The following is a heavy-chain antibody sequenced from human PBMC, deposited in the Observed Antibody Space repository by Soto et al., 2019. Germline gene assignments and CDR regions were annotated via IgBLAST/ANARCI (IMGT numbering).Heavy chain of an antibody. D-gene: IGHD3-22*01. CDR2: ISYDGSNK. CDR3: AKPIYYDSSSAPYY. J-gene: IGHJ4*02. V-gene: IGHV3-30*18. Sequence: GGSLRLSCAASGFTFSSYGMHWVRQAPGKGLEWVAVISYDGSNKYYADSVKGRFTISRDNSKNTLYLQMNSLRAEDTAVYYCAKPIYYDSSSAPYYWGQGTLVTVSS. CDR1: GFTFSSYG.